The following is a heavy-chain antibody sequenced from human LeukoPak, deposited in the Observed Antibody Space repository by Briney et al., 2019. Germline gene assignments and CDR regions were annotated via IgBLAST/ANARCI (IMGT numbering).Heavy chain of an antibody. CDR3: ASGRDIEVAGPGGYFDH. D-gene: IGHD6-19*01. CDR2: ISPGGDDI. CDR1: GFTFNDYH. J-gene: IGHJ4*02. Sequence: GALGLSCAASGFTFNDYHMNWIRQAPGKGLEWIAYISPGGDDIYFADSVRGRLTLSRDNAKNSLYLQMSSLTAEDTAVYYCASGRDIEVAGPGGYFDHWGQGNLVTVSS. V-gene: IGHV3-11*01.